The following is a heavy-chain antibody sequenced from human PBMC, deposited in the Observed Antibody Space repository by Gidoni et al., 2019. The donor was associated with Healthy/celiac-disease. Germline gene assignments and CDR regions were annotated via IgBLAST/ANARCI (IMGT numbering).Heavy chain of an antibody. D-gene: IGHD3-3*01. CDR2: SYPGDSDT. CDR1: GYSFTSYW. V-gene: IGHV5-51*03. Sequence: EVQLVQSGAEVKKPGESLKISGKGSGYSFTSYWIGWVRQMPGKGLEWMGISYPGDSDTRYSPSFQGQVTISADKSISTAYLQWSSLKASDTAMYYCARRNYDFWSGNYYYYMDVWGKGTTVTVSS. J-gene: IGHJ6*03. CDR3: ARRNYDFWSGNYYYYMDV.